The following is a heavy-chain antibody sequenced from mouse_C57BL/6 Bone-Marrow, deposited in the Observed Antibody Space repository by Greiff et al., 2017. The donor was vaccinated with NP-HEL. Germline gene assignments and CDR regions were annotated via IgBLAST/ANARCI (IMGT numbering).Heavy chain of an antibody. CDR3: VRDSGYDYDN. Sequence: VQLQQPGTELVKPGASVKLSCKASGYSFTSYWMHWVKQRPGQGLEWSGNINPSNGGTNYNELFKSKATLNVDNTSRTAYMKHSSLTSEDSTVYYCVRDSGYDYDNWGQGNALTVTS. J-gene: IGHJ2*01. CDR2: INPSNGGT. CDR1: GYSFTSYW. V-gene: IGHV1-53*01. D-gene: IGHD3-2*02.